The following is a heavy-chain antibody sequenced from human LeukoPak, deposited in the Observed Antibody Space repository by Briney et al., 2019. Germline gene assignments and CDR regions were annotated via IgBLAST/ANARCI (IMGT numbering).Heavy chain of an antibody. Sequence: PGGSLRLSCAASGFTFSSYEMNWVRQAPGKGLEWVSYISSSGSTIYYADSVKGRFTISRDNAKNSLYLQMNSLRAEDTAVYYCASNSYSWGYYYYYMDVWGKGTTVTVSS. CDR1: GFTFSSYE. CDR3: ASNSYSWGYYYYYMDV. CDR2: ISSSGSTI. D-gene: IGHD2-15*01. V-gene: IGHV3-48*03. J-gene: IGHJ6*03.